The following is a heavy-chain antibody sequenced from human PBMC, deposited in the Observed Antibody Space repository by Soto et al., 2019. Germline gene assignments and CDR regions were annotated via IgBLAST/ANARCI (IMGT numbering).Heavy chain of an antibody. CDR2: ISTSSGSI. CDR3: ARVSALDF. Sequence: GGSLRLACAASGFTFSSYNMNWVRQAPGKGLEWVSFISTSSGSIYYADSVKGRFTISRDNAKNSLYLQMNSLRAEDTAVYYCARVSALDFWGQGTLVTVS. CDR1: GFTFSSYN. D-gene: IGHD3-16*02. V-gene: IGHV3-48*01. J-gene: IGHJ4*02.